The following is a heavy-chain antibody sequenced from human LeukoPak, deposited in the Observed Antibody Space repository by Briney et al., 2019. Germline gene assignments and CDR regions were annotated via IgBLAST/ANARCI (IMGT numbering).Heavy chain of an antibody. CDR3: ARDWGDPGIAVLGDY. D-gene: IGHD6-19*01. CDR1: GFTFSSYS. Sequence: PGGSLRLSCAASGFTFSSYSMNGVRQAPGKGLEWVSSISSSSSYIYYADSVKGRFTISRDNAKNSLYLQMNSLRAEDTAVYYCARDWGDPGIAVLGDYWGQGTLVTVSS. V-gene: IGHV3-21*01. CDR2: ISSSSSYI. J-gene: IGHJ4*02.